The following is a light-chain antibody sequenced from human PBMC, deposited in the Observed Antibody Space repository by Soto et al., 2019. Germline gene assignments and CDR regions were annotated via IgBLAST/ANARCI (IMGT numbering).Light chain of an antibody. J-gene: IGKJ1*01. CDR1: QSVSSSY. Sequence: IVFTQSPGTLFLSPGERATPSCRASQSVSSSYLAWYQQKPGQAPRLLIYGASSRATGIPDRFSGSGSGTDFTLTISRLEPEDFAVYYCQQYGSSPTTFGQGTKVDIK. V-gene: IGKV3-20*01. CDR3: QQYGSSPTT. CDR2: GAS.